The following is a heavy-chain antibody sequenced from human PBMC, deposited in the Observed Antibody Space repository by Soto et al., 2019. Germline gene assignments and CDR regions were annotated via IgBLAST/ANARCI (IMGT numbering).Heavy chain of an antibody. CDR2: ISAYNGNT. V-gene: IGHV1-18*04. Sequence: ASVKVSCKASGYNFTSFHIIWVRQAPGQGLEWMGWISAYNGNTNYAQKLQGRVTMTTDTSTSTAYMELRSLRSDDTAVYYCARDRVPYYYGSGSYYPREYYFDYWGQGTLVTVSS. D-gene: IGHD3-10*01. CDR1: GYNFTSFH. J-gene: IGHJ4*02. CDR3: ARDRVPYYYGSGSYYPREYYFDY.